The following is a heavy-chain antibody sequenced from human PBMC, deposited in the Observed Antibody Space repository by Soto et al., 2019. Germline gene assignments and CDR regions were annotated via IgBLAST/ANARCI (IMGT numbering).Heavy chain of an antibody. J-gene: IGHJ6*02. D-gene: IGHD2-15*01. CDR3: ARLGGYCSGGSCPYGMDV. V-gene: IGHV3-21*01. Sequence: PGGSLRLSCAASGFTFSSYSMNWVRQAPGKGLEWVSSISSSSSYIYYADSMKGRFTISRDNAKNSLYLQMNSLRAEDTAVHYCARLGGYCSGGSCPYGMDVWGQGTTVTVSS. CDR2: ISSSSSYI. CDR1: GFTFSSYS.